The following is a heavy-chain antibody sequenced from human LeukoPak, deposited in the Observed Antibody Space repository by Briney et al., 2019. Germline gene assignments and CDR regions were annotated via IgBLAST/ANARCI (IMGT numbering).Heavy chain of an antibody. V-gene: IGHV1-18*01. CDR1: GYTFTSYG. CDR3: ARDLRYYDSSGYYYMDV. J-gene: IGHJ6*03. CDR2: ISAYNGNT. Sequence: ASVKVSCKASGYTFTSYGISWVRQAPGQGLEWMGWISAYNGNTNYAQKLQGRVTMTTDTSTSTAYMELRSLRSDDTAVYYRARDLRYYDSSGYYYMDVWGKGTTVTISS. D-gene: IGHD3-22*01.